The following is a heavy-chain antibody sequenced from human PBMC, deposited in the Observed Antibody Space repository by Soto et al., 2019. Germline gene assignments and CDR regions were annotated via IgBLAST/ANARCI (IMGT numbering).Heavy chain of an antibody. Sequence: QVQLQESGPGLVKPSETLSLTCNVSGDSMSKYYWSWVRQPAGKGLEWIGRIWTSGSTNSNPSLTRRVPRSMDTSNRHFSLDLKSVTAADTAVYYCARTVGAAYYFDFWGQGVLVPVSS. J-gene: IGHJ4*02. V-gene: IGHV4-4*07. CDR1: GDSMSKYY. CDR3: ARTVGAAYYFDF. CDR2: IWTSGST. D-gene: IGHD3-16*01.